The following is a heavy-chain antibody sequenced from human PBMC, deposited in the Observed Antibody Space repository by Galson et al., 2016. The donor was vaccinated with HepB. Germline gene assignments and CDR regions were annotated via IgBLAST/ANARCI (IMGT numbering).Heavy chain of an antibody. D-gene: IGHD3/OR15-3a*01. CDR1: GDSISSTYW. J-gene: IGHJ4*02. CDR2: ITPSGGT. Sequence: SETLSLTCAVSGDSISSTYWRSWVRQPPGKGLEWIGEITPSGGTNYNPSLRSRVTISEDRSKNQFSLRLSSVTAADTAVYYCAANPVDFSYWGQGMLVTVSS. CDR3: AANPVDFSY. V-gene: IGHV4-4*02.